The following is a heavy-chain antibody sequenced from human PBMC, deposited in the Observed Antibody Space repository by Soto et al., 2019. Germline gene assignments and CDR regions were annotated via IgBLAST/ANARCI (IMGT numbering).Heavy chain of an antibody. CDR1: GFTFGSYP. D-gene: IGHD6-13*01. J-gene: IGHJ4*02. CDR2: ISTNGDST. Sequence: EVQLVESGGGLVQPGGSLRLSCAASGFTFGSYPMHWVRQAPGKGLEYVSAISTNGDSTFYANTVKGRFTISRDNSKNTLYRQMGSLRAEDMGVYYCAREGMSRPRWVFDYWGQGTRVTAPS. CDR3: AREGMSRPRWVFDY. V-gene: IGHV3-64*01.